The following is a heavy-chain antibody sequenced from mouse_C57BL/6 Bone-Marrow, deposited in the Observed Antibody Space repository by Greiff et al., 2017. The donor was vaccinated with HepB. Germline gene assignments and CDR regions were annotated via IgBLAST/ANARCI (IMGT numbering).Heavy chain of an antibody. CDR2: IWSGGST. J-gene: IGHJ1*03. CDR3: ARVYYYGSYWYFDV. Sequence: VKLKQSGPGLVQPSQSLSITCTVSGFSLTSYGVHWVRQSPGKGLEWLGVIWSGGSTDYNAAFISRLSISKDNSKSQVFFKMNSLQADDTAIYYCARVYYYGSYWYFDVWGTGTTVTVSS. D-gene: IGHD1-1*01. CDR1: GFSLTSYG. V-gene: IGHV2-2*01.